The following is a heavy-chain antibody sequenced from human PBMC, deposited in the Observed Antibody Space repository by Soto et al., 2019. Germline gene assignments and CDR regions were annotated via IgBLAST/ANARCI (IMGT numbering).Heavy chain of an antibody. J-gene: IGHJ4*02. V-gene: IGHV4-4*07. CDR2: ISSNGDT. D-gene: IGHD6-19*01. Sequence: SETLSLTCTISGGSINRNFLTWIRQPAGKGLEWIGRISSNGDTNYNPSLRGRVSMSLDTSKNHFSLKLNSVTASDTAVYFCARELWMAGLVYYFDFWGQGTLVTVSS. CDR3: ARELWMAGLVYYFDF. CDR1: GGSINRNF.